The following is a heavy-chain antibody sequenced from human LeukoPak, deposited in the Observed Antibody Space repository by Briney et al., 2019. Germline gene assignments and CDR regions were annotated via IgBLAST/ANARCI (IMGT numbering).Heavy chain of an antibody. D-gene: IGHD3-22*01. J-gene: IGHJ4*02. V-gene: IGHV3-48*04. CDR3: AGDAYYYDSSAYYYVDYFDY. CDR1: GFTFSTYS. CDR2: ISSSSGTI. Sequence: GGSLRLSCAASGFTFSTYSMNWVRQAPGKGLEWVSYISSSSGTIYYADSVKGRFTISRDNAKNSLYLQMNSLRAEDTAVYYCAGDAYYYDSSAYYYVDYFDYWGQGTLVTVSS.